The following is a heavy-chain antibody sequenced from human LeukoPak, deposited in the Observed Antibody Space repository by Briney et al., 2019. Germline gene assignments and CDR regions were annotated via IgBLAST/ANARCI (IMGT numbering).Heavy chain of an antibody. CDR2: ISSGGGYK. V-gene: IGHV3-11*06. Sequence: GGSLRLSCAASGFTFSDYYMSWIRQAPGKGLEWGSSISSGGGYKHYADSVKGRLTISRDNAKNSLFLQMNSLRAEGTAVYYCARDVGAVLGVVYFDYWGQGTLVTVSS. CDR3: ARDVGAVLGVVYFDY. D-gene: IGHD3-16*01. J-gene: IGHJ4*02. CDR1: GFTFSDYY.